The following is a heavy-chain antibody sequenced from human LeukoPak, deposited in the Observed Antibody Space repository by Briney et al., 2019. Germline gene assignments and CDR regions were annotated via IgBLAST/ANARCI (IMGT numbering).Heavy chain of an antibody. V-gene: IGHV1-69*04. CDR3: ASSIAVAGTVFDY. J-gene: IGHJ4*02. D-gene: IGHD6-19*01. CDR1: GGTFSSYA. Sequence: SVKVSCKASGGTFSSYAISWVRQAPGQGLEWMGRIIPILGIANYAQKFQGRVTITADKSTSTAYMELSSLGSEDTAVYYCASSIAVAGTVFDYWGQGTLVTVSS. CDR2: IIPILGIA.